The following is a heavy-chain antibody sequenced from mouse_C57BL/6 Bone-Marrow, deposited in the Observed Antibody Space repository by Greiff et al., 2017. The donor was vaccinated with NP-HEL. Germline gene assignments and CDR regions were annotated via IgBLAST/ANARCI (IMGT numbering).Heavy chain of an antibody. J-gene: IGHJ2*01. CDR3: ARGATVVDYFDY. Sequence: QVQLQQPGAELVMPGASVKLSCKASGYTFTSYWMHWVKQRPGQGLEWIGEIDPSDSYTNYNQKFKGKSTLTVDKSSSTAYMQLSSLTSEDSAVYDCARGATVVDYFDYWGQGTTLTVSS. CDR1: GYTFTSYW. D-gene: IGHD1-1*01. CDR2: IDPSDSYT. V-gene: IGHV1-69*01.